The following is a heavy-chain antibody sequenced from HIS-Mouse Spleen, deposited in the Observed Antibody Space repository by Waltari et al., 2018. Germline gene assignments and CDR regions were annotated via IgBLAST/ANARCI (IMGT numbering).Heavy chain of an antibody. J-gene: IGHJ2*01. CDR1: GGPISSSSYY. CDR3: AREIPYSSSWYDWYFDL. CDR2: IYYSGST. Sequence: QLQLQESGPGLVKPSETLSLTCTVSGGPISSSSYYWGRIRQPPGKGLWWVGSIYYSGSTYYNPSLKSRVTISVDTSKNQFSLKLSSVTAADTAVYYCAREIPYSSSWYDWYFDLWGRGTLVTVSS. D-gene: IGHD6-13*01. V-gene: IGHV4-39*07.